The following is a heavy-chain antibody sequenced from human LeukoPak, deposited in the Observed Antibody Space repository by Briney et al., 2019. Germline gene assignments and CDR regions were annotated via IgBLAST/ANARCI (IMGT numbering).Heavy chain of an antibody. CDR3: ARVVAATIYQFDY. V-gene: IGHV4-31*03. J-gene: IGHJ4*02. CDR2: IYNSGGT. D-gene: IGHD2-15*01. CDR1: GGSINSNGYY. Sequence: SETLSLTCTVSGGSINSNGYYWSWVRQHPGKGLEWIGYIYNSGGTYYNPSLKSRLTTSVDTSKSQFSLKLSSVTAADTAVYYCARVVAATIYQFDYWGQGTLVTVSS.